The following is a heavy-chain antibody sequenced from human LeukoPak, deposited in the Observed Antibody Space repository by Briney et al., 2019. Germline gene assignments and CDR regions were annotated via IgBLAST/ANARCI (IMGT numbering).Heavy chain of an antibody. CDR2: INADGSTT. D-gene: IGHD1-14*01. Sequence: GGSLRLSCAASGFTFGNSWVHWVRHAPGKGLVWVSLINADGSTTSYADSVKGRFTISRDNARNTLSLEMNSLTIEDTAVYYCIVVVEPPDSDGFDVWGQGTMITVSS. V-gene: IGHV3-74*01. J-gene: IGHJ3*01. CDR3: IVVVEPPDSDGFDV. CDR1: GFTFGNSW.